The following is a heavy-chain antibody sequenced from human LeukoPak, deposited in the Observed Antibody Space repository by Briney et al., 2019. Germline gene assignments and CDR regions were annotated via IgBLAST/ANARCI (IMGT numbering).Heavy chain of an antibody. V-gene: IGHV4-31*03. CDR3: ARLPKGSSWTDAFDI. CDR1: GGSISSASHY. J-gene: IGHJ3*02. Sequence: PSETLSLTCTVSGGSISSASHYWTWIRQHPGQGLEWIGHVHYRGSTSYNPSLKSRVTISVDTSKNQFSLKLSSVTAADTAVYYCARLPKGSSWTDAFDIWGQGTMVTVSS. CDR2: VHYRGST. D-gene: IGHD6-13*01.